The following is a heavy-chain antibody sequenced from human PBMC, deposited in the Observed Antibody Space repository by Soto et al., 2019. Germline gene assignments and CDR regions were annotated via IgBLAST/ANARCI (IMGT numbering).Heavy chain of an antibody. CDR3: AIAYYFGSGGYHLPIDS. CDR1: GFTFSNYA. CDR2: ISFAGTNK. D-gene: IGHD3-10*01. V-gene: IGHV3-30-3*01. Sequence: VRLVESGGGVVQPGTSLRLSCAASGFTFSNYAVHWVRQAPDKGLEWVATISFAGTNKYYADSVKGRFTISRDNSKSTVDLEMNSLSTEDTGFYYCAIAYYFGSGGYHLPIDSWGQGTLVTVSS. J-gene: IGHJ4*02.